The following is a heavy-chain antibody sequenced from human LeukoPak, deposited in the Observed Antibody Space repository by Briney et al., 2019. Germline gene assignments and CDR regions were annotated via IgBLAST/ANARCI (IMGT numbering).Heavy chain of an antibody. CDR3: ADLGSRD. J-gene: IGHJ4*02. CDR1: GFTFSSAW. V-gene: IGHV3-7*01. D-gene: IGHD3-16*01. Sequence: GGSLGLSCAASGFTFSSAWMTWVRQAPGKGLEWVATIKDDGSDEYYADSVKGRFTISRDNAKKSLWLQMNSLRVEDTAMYYCADLGSRDWGQGTLVTVSS. CDR2: IKDDGSDE.